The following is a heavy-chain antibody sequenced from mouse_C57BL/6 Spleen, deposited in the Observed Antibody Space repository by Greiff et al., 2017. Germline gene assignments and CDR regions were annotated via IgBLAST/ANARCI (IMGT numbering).Heavy chain of an antibody. Sequence: VQLQQSGPELVKPGASVKISCKASGYSFTGYYMHWVKQSSEKSLEWIGEINPSTGGTSYNQKFKGKATLTVDKSSSTAYMQLKSLTSEDSAVYYCAGGYWYFDVWGTGTTVTVSS. CDR1: GYSFTGYY. CDR3: AGGYWYFDV. J-gene: IGHJ1*03. D-gene: IGHD1-1*02. CDR2: INPSTGGT. V-gene: IGHV1-43*01.